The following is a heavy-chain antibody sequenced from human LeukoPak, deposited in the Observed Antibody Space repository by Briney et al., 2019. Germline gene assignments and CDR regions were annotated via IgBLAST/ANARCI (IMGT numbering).Heavy chain of an antibody. J-gene: IGHJ6*03. CDR1: GYTLTELS. Sequence: ASVKVSCKVSGYTLTELSMHWVRQAPGKGLEWMGGFDPEDGETIYAQKFQGRVTMTEDTPTDTAYMELSSLRSEDTAVYYCATGCGGDCYRYYYYYMDVWGKGTTVTVSS. CDR2: FDPEDGET. V-gene: IGHV1-24*01. CDR3: ATGCGGDCYRYYYYYMDV. D-gene: IGHD2-21*01.